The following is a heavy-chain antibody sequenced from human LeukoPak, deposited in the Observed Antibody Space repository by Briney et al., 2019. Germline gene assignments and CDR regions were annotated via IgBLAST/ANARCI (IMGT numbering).Heavy chain of an antibody. CDR3: ARSYGTRYYYGMDV. D-gene: IGHD3-16*01. V-gene: IGHV3-20*04. J-gene: IGHJ6*02. Sequence: GGSLRLSCAASGFTFSSYAMSWVRQAPGKGLEWVSGINWNGGSTGYVDSVKGRFTISRDNAKNSLYLQMNSLRAEDTALYYCARSYGTRYYYGMDVWGQGTTVTVSS. CDR1: GFTFSSYA. CDR2: INWNGGST.